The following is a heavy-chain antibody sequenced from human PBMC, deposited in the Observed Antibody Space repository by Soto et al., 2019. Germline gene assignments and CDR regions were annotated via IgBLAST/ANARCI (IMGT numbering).Heavy chain of an antibody. Sequence: QVQLVESGGGVVQPGRSLRLSCAASGFTFSIYGMHWVLQAPGKALEGVAVIWNDGSNKYYGESVKGRFTIYRDNSKNTLYLHMNGLRADGTAVYYCARAVGPFDYWGQGTLVTVSS. CDR3: ARAVGPFDY. J-gene: IGHJ4*02. CDR2: IWNDGSNK. V-gene: IGHV3-33*01. CDR1: GFTFSIYG. D-gene: IGHD3-16*01.